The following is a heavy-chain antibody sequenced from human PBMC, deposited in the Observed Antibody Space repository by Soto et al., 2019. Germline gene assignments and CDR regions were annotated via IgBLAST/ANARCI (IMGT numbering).Heavy chain of an antibody. D-gene: IGHD3-22*01. V-gene: IGHV3-23*01. CDR1: GFTFSSYA. J-gene: IGHJ1*01. Sequence: EVQLLESGGGLVQPGGSLRLSCAASGFTFSSYAMSWVRQAPGKGLEWVSAISGSGGSTYYADSVKGRFTISRDNSKNTLYLQMNSLRAEDTAVYYCAKDKLDYYESSGSHFPHWGQGTLVTVSS. CDR2: ISGSGGST. CDR3: AKDKLDYYESSGSHFPH.